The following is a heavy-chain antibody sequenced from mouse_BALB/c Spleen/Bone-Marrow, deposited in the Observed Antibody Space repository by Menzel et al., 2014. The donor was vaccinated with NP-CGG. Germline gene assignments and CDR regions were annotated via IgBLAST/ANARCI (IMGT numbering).Heavy chain of an antibody. D-gene: IGHD2-4*01. Sequence: QVQLQQPGPGLVAPSQRLSITCTVSGFSLTGYGVSWVRQPPGKGLEWLGMIWGDGSTDYNSALKSRLSISKDNSKSQVFLKMNSLQTDDTARYYCARDSFLITRALDYWGQGTSVTVSS. J-gene: IGHJ4*01. V-gene: IGHV2-6-7*01. CDR1: GFSLTGYG. CDR3: ARDSFLITRALDY. CDR2: IWGDGST.